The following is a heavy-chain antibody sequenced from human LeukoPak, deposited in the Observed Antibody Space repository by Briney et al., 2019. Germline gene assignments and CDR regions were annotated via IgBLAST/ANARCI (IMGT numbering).Heavy chain of an antibody. D-gene: IGHD4-23*01. CDR3: ARGTTVESDY. CDR2: ISGSGGST. CDR1: GFTFSTCA. J-gene: IGHJ4*02. Sequence: GGSLRLSCAASGFTFSTCAMSWVRQAPGKGLEWVSTISGSGGSTYYADSVKGRFTISRDNAKNSLYLQMNSLRAEDTAVYYCARGTTVESDYWGQGTLVTVSS. V-gene: IGHV3-23*01.